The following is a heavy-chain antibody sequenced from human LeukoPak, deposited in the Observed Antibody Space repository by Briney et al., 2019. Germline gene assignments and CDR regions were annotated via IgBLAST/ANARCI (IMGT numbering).Heavy chain of an antibody. Sequence: PSETLSLTCTVSGGSISSYYWSWIRQPPGKGLEWIGYIYYSGSTNYNPPLKSRVTISVDTSKNQFSLKLSSVTAADTAVYYCARESYDSSGYYLDYWGQGTLVTVSS. D-gene: IGHD3-22*01. CDR1: GGSISSYY. V-gene: IGHV4-59*01. CDR2: IYYSGST. CDR3: ARESYDSSGYYLDY. J-gene: IGHJ4*02.